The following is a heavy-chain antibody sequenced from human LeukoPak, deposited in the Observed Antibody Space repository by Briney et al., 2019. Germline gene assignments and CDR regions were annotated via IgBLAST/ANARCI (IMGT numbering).Heavy chain of an antibody. J-gene: IGHJ4*02. CDR1: GGSMSPYH. CDR2: IYYSGST. V-gene: IGHV4-59*12. D-gene: IGHD6-19*01. CDR3: ARAVSGRFDY. Sequence: SETLSLTCTVSGGSMSPYHWCWIRQPPGKGLEWTGYIYYSGSTNYNPSLKSRVTISVDTSKNQFSLRLSSVAAADTAIYYCARAVSGRFDYWGQGTLVTVSS.